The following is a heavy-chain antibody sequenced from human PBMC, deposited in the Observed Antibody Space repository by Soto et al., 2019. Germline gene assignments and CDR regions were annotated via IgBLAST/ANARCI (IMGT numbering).Heavy chain of an antibody. CDR3: TTGPLRSGGAFDI. V-gene: IGHV3-15*07. CDR2: IKSKTDGGTT. D-gene: IGHD4-17*01. CDR1: GFTFSNVW. Sequence: EVQLVESGGGLVKPGGSLRLSCAASGFTFSNVWMNWVRQAPGKGLEWVGRIKSKTDGGTTDYAAPVKGRFTISRDDSKNTLYLQMISLRTEDTAVYYCTTGPLRSGGAFDIWGQGAMVTVSS. J-gene: IGHJ3*02.